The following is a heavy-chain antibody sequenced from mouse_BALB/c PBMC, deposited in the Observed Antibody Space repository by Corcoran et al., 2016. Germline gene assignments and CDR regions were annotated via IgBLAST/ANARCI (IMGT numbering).Heavy chain of an antibody. Sequence: EVQLQQSGAELVKPGASVKLSCTASGFNIKDTYMHWVKQRPEQGLEWIGRIDPANGNTKYDPKFQGKATITADTSSNTAYMQLSSLTSEDSAVYYCARGPTVVAPGAMDYWGQGTSVTVSS. V-gene: IGHV14-3*02. CDR1: GFNIKDTY. D-gene: IGHD1-1*01. J-gene: IGHJ4*01. CDR3: ARGPTVVAPGAMDY. CDR2: IDPANGNT.